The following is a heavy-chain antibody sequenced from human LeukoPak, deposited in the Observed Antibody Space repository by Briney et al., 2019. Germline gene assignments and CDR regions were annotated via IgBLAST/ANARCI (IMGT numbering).Heavy chain of an antibody. CDR1: GGTFSNFA. CDR2: IIPVLGTP. D-gene: IGHD5-12*01. CDR3: ARGVDTTRYAAIYH. J-gene: IGHJ4*02. Sequence: SVKVSCKASGGTFSNFAFSWVRQAPGQGLEWMGRIIPVLGTPDYAQKFQGRVTITADKSTSTAYMEVNRLTSKDTAVYYCARGVDTTRYAAIYHWGPGTLLRVSS. V-gene: IGHV1-69*04.